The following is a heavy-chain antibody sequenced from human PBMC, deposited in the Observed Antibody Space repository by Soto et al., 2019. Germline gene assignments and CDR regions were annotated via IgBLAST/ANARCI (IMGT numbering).Heavy chain of an antibody. Sequence: GGSLRLSCAASGFTFDYYGMSWVRQAPGKGLEWVSGINWNGGSTGYADSVKGRFTISRDNAKNSLYLQMNSLRAEDTALYYCARDSITGCMDVWGQGTTVTVSS. D-gene: IGHD1-20*01. CDR1: GFTFDYYG. CDR2: INWNGGST. J-gene: IGHJ6*02. V-gene: IGHV3-20*04. CDR3: ARDSITGCMDV.